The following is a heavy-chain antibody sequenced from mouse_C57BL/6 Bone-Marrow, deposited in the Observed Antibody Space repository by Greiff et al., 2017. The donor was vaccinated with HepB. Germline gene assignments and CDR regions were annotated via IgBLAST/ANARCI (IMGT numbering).Heavy chain of an antibody. CDR3: ARSARTYYDYDRD. J-gene: IGHJ2*01. D-gene: IGHD2-4*01. CDR1: GYTFTSYW. CDR2: IHPNSGST. Sequence: QVQLQQPGAELVKPGASVKLSCKASGYTFTSYWMHWVKQRPGQGLEWIGMIHPNSGSTNYNEKFKSKATLTVDKSSSTAYMQLSSLTSEDSAVYYCARSARTYYDYDRDWGQGTTLTVSS. V-gene: IGHV1-64*01.